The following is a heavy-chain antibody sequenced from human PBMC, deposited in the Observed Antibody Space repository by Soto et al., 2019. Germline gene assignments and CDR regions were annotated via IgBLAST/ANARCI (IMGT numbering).Heavy chain of an antibody. CDR3: ARGWGYDSNDYYYAY. CDR1: GGTFSRHA. CDR2: IIPIFSTA. J-gene: IGHJ4*02. D-gene: IGHD3-22*01. V-gene: IGHV1-69*01. Sequence: QVQLVQSGAEVRKPVSSVKVSCKASGGTFSRHAISWVRQAPGQGLEWMGGIIPIFSTANHAQKFQGRVTIIADEATSTVYMELSSLRSEDTAMYYCARGWGYDSNDYYYAYWGQGTLVIVSS.